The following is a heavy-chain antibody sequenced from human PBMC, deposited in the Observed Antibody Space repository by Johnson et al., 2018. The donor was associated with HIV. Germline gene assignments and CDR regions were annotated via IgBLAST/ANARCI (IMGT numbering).Heavy chain of an antibody. CDR2: ISYDESNK. D-gene: IGHD6-13*01. CDR1: GFTFSSYA. CDR3: AREQSGIAAAGNENAVDI. J-gene: IGHJ3*02. V-gene: IGHV3-30*04. Sequence: VQLVESGGGVVQPGRSLRLSCAASGFTFSSYAMHWVRQAPGKGLEWVALISYDESNKYYADSVEGRFTISRDNSKNTLYLQMNSLRTEDTALYYCAREQSGIAAAGNENAVDIWGQGTMVTVSS.